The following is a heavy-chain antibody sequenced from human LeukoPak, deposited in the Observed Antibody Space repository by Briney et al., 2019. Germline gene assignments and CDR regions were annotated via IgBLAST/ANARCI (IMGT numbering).Heavy chain of an antibody. D-gene: IGHD6-6*01. J-gene: IGHJ6*03. CDR3: ARAKLAARYYYYYMDV. V-gene: IGHV3-23*01. Sequence: GGFLRLSCAASGFTFSNYAMSWVRQAPGKGLEWVSAISGSGGSTYYADSVKGRFTSSRDNSKNTLYLQMNSLRAEDTAVYYCARAKLAARYYYYYMDVWGKGTTVTVSS. CDR1: GFTFSNYA. CDR2: ISGSGGST.